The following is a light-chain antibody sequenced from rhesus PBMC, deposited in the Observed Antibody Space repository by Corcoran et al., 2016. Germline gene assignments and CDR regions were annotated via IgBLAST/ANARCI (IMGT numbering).Light chain of an antibody. CDR3: LQHSNWFT. Sequence: QVILTQSPATLSLSPGERATLFCSASQSVSSYLAWYQPKPGQAPRLLSDDASSRATGIPDRFSGSGFGTAFTLPIISREPEDVAVYYCLQHSNWFTFGPGTKLDIK. V-gene: IGKV3S11*01. CDR2: DAS. J-gene: IGKJ3*01. CDR1: QSVSSY.